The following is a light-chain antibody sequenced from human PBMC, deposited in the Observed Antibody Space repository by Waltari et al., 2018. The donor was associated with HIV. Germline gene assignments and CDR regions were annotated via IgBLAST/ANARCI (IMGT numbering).Light chain of an antibody. CDR1: QSIRNY. J-gene: IGKJ1*01. CDR2: AAS. V-gene: IGKV1-39*01. Sequence: DIQMTQSPSSLSASVGDRVTITGRASQSIRNYLNWYQQRPGKAPNLLIYAASSLQSGVPSRFSASGFGTEFTLTISSLQPEDFATYYCQQSYSTPRTFGQGTKVDIK. CDR3: QQSYSTPRT.